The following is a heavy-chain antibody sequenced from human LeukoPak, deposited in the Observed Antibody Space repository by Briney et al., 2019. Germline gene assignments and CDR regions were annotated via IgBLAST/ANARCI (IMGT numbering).Heavy chain of an antibody. CDR3: ARGGGYSGYAFDY. V-gene: IGHV4-61*02. CDR2: IHTSGST. Sequence: SDTLSLTCNVSGGSISSGSYYWSWIRQPAGKGLEWLGRIHTSGSTTYNPSLKSRVAISVDTSKNQFSLKLTSVTAADTAVYYCARGGGYSGYAFDYWGQGTLVTVSS. CDR1: GGSISSGSYY. D-gene: IGHD5-12*01. J-gene: IGHJ4*02.